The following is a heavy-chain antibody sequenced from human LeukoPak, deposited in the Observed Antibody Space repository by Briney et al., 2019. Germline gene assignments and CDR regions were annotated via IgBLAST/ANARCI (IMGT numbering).Heavy chain of an antibody. J-gene: IGHJ6*02. CDR1: GFTVSSNY. CDR2: IYSGGST. D-gene: IGHD1-26*01. Sequence: GGSLRLSCAASGFTVSSNYMSWVRQAPGKGLEWVSVIYSGGSTYYADSVKGRFTISRDNSKNTLYLQMNSLRAEDTAVYYCARVMELPRYYYYYGMDVWGQGTTVTVSS. V-gene: IGHV3-66*01. CDR3: ARVMELPRYYYYYGMDV.